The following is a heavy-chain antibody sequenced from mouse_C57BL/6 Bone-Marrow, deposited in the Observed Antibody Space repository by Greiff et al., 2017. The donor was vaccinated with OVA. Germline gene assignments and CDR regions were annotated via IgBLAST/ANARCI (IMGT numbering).Heavy chain of an antibody. V-gene: IGHV6-6*01. CDR2: IRNKANNHAT. Sequence: DVKLQESGGGLVQPGGSMKLSCAASGFTFSDAWMDWVRQSPEKGLEWVAEIRNKANNHATYYAESVKGRFTISRDDSKSSVYLQMNSLRAEDTGIYYCTRGVVANYAMDYWGQGTSVTVSS. D-gene: IGHD1-1*01. J-gene: IGHJ4*01. CDR1: GFTFSDAW. CDR3: TRGVVANYAMDY.